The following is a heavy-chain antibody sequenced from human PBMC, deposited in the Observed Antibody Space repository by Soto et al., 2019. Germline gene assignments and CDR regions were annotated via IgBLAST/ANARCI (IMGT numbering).Heavy chain of an antibody. D-gene: IGHD2-8*01. Sequence: SETLSLTCAVSGGSISSSRYYWGWIRQPPGKGLEWIGSIYYSGSTYYNPSLKSRVTISVDTSKNQFSLKLSSVTAADTAVYYCARSTSDIVLMVYAIDDAFDIWGQGTMVTVSS. V-gene: IGHV4-39*01. CDR1: GGSISSSRYY. CDR2: IYYSGST. CDR3: ARSTSDIVLMVYAIDDAFDI. J-gene: IGHJ3*02.